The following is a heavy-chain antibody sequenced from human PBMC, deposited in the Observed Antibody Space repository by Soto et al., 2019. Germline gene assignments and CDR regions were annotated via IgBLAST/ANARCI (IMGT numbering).Heavy chain of an antibody. D-gene: IGHD2-8*01. CDR3: ARARRSSSWTTNA. CDR2: SSIDGVNK. V-gene: IGHV3-30*02. CDR1: GFNFSGYG. J-gene: IGHJ5*02. Sequence: QVQLLESGGGVVQPGGSLRLSCEVSGFNFSGYGMNWVRQAPGKGLEWVAFSSIDGVNKYNGDSVKGRFTISRDNTKNTLYLQMNSLREGDTGVYYCARARRSSSWTTNAWGPGTLVTVSS.